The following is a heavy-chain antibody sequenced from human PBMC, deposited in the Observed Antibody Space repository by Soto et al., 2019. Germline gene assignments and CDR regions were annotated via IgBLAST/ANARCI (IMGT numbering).Heavy chain of an antibody. CDR2: IKNKTDGGTT. Sequence: EVQLVESGGGLVKPGGSLRLSCAASGFTFSNAWMSWVRQAPGKGLEWVGRIKNKTDGGTTDYSAPVKGRFTISRDDSKNTLYLQMNSLKTEDTAVYYCTTAGGYYGSGSYRFDYWGQGTLVTVSS. D-gene: IGHD3-10*01. CDR1: GFTFSNAW. V-gene: IGHV3-15*01. J-gene: IGHJ4*02. CDR3: TTAGGYYGSGSYRFDY.